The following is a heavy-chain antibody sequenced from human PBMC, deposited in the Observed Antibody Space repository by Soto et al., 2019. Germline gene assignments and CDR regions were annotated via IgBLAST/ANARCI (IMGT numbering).Heavy chain of an antibody. CDR1: GFTFSSYG. CDR3: ARDRRLYTVASYFQH. Sequence: PGGSLRLSCAASGFTFSSYGMHWVRQAPGKGLEWVAVIWYDGSNKYYADSVKGRFTISRDNSKNTLYLQMNSLRAEDTAVYYCARDRRLYTVASYFQHWGQGTLVTVSS. D-gene: IGHD3-16*01. J-gene: IGHJ1*01. CDR2: IWYDGSNK. V-gene: IGHV3-33*01.